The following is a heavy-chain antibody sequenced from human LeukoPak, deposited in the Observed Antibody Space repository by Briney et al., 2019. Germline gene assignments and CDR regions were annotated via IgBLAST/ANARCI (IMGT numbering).Heavy chain of an antibody. D-gene: IGHD6-6*01. J-gene: IGHJ4*02. V-gene: IGHV1-46*03. Sequence: ASVKVSCKASGYTFTSYYMHWVRQAPGQGLEWMGIINPSGGSTSYAQKFQGRDTMTRDTSTSTVYMELSSLRSEDTAVYYCATWGSIAARPLDYWGQGTLVTVSS. CDR2: INPSGGST. CDR3: ATWGSIAARPLDY. CDR1: GYTFTSYY.